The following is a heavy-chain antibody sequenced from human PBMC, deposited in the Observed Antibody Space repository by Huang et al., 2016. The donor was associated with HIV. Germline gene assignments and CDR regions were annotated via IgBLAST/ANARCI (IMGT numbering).Heavy chain of an antibody. J-gene: IGHJ4*02. CDR1: GGSFSGYY. CDR3: ARRFGTNDY. V-gene: IGHV4-34*01. CDR2: INHSGDT. D-gene: IGHD3-16*01. Sequence: QVQLQQWGAGLLKPSETLSLTCAVYGGSFSGYYWSWIRQPPGKGLDWIGEINHSGDTNYNPSLKSRVTISVDTSKNQFSLKLSSVTAADTAVYYCARRFGTNDYWGQGTLVTISS.